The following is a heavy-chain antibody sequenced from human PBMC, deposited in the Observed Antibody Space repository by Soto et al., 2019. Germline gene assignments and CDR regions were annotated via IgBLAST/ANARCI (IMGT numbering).Heavy chain of an antibody. D-gene: IGHD3-3*01. CDR3: ASRGYDFWSGLDP. Sequence: QVQLVQSGAEMKKPGASVKVSCKASGYTFTAYGIHWVRQAPGQRLEWMGWINTGNGHTKYSQKFQGRVTITRDTSARTAYMELNSLRSEDAAVYYCASRGYDFWSGLDPWGQGTLVTVSS. J-gene: IGHJ5*02. CDR1: GYTFTAYG. CDR2: INTGNGHT. V-gene: IGHV1-3*04.